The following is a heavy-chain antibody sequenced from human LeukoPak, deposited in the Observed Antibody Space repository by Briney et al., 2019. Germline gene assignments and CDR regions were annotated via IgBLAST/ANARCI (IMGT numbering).Heavy chain of an antibody. J-gene: IGHJ4*02. CDR2: IYSGGST. Sequence: PGGSLRLSCAASGFTVSSNYMSWVRQAPGKGLEWVSVIYSGGSTYYADSVKGRFTISRDNSKNTLYLQMNSLRAEDTAVYYCARSPAPPGPTGAFDYWGQGTLVTVSS. CDR1: GFTVSSNY. V-gene: IGHV3-66*01. D-gene: IGHD1-1*01. CDR3: ARSPAPPGPTGAFDY.